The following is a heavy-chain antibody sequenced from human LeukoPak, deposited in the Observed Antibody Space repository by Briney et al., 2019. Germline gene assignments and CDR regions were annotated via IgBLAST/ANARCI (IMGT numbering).Heavy chain of an antibody. CDR2: ISYNGGST. D-gene: IGHD3-22*01. V-gene: IGHV3-64*04. CDR3: ARDYYDSSGYYHDY. J-gene: IGHJ4*02. CDR1: EFTFSTYA. Sequence: GGSLRLSCSASEFTFSTYAMHWVRQAPGKGLECVSGISYNGGSTYYADSVKGRFTISRDNSKNTLYLQMNSLRAEDTALYYCARDYYDSSGYYHDYWGQGTLVTVSS.